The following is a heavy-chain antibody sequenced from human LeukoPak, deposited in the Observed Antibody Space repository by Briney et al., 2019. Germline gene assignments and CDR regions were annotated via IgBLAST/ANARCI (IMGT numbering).Heavy chain of an antibody. V-gene: IGHV4-39*01. CDR3: ARHKSKSFCYGCFDY. J-gene: IGHJ4*02. CDR2: IYYSGST. CDR1: GGSISSSSYY. Sequence: SETLSLTCTVSGGSISSSSYYWGWVRQPPGKGRVWIGCIYYSGSTYYNRSLKTRVTISVDTSKKQFSLKLSSVTAADTAMYYCARHKSKSFCYGCFDYWGQGTLVTVSS. D-gene: IGHD5-18*01.